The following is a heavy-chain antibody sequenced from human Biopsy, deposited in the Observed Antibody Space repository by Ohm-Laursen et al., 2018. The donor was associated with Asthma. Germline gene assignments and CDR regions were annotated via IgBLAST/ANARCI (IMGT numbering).Heavy chain of an antibody. CDR1: GFTFDDYG. Sequence: SLRLSCAASGFTFDDYGTSWVRQAPGKGLDWVSGINWNGGSTGYADSVKGRFTISRDTSTNTLYVQMNSLRAEDTAVYYCAKRRASSGYTPLDSWGQGTLVTVSS. J-gene: IGHJ4*02. CDR2: INWNGGST. D-gene: IGHD3-22*01. CDR3: AKRRASSGYTPLDS. V-gene: IGHV3-20*04.